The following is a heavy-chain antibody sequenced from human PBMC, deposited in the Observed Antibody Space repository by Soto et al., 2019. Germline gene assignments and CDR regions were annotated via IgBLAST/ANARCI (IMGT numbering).Heavy chain of an antibody. D-gene: IGHD3-10*01. CDR1: GGTFSSYA. J-gene: IGHJ6*02. Sequence: SVKVSCKASGGTFSSYAISWVRQAPGQGLEWMGGIIPIFGTANYAQKFQGRVTITADESTSTAYMELSSLRSEDTAVYYCARRMGEPIYGSGSSPGYYYGMDVWGQGTTVTVSS. V-gene: IGHV1-69*13. CDR2: IIPIFGTA. CDR3: ARRMGEPIYGSGSSPGYYYGMDV.